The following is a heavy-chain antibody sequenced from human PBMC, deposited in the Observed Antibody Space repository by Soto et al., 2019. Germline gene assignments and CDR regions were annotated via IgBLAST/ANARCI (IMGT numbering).Heavy chain of an antibody. CDR2: IHYNGNT. V-gene: IGHV4-59*01. CDR3: AREGNLGRWLQPLDF. CDR1: DGFISAYP. J-gene: IGHJ4*02. D-gene: IGHD5-12*01. Sequence: SGTVCLTFTVADGFISAYPWSWVRQPPGKGLEWIGNIHYNGNTKYNPSLKSRVTMSVDTSKNQFSLRLISVTAADTAIYFCAREGNLGRWLQPLDFWGQGTLVTVSS.